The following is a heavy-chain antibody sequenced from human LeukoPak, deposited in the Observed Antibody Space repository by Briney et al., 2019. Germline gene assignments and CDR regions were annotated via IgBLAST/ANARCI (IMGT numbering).Heavy chain of an antibody. J-gene: IGHJ4*02. CDR2: ITGGGSGI. CDR3: ASRGDYYVLTGYYGSDY. V-gene: IGHV3-23*01. Sequence: GGSLRLSCAASGFTFSNYAMSWVRQAPGKGLEWVSAITGGGSGIYYADSMKSRFTISRDNSKNTLYLQINSLRAEDTAVYYWASRGDYYVLTGYYGSDYWGKGTPATVSS. D-gene: IGHD3-9*01. CDR1: GFTFSNYA.